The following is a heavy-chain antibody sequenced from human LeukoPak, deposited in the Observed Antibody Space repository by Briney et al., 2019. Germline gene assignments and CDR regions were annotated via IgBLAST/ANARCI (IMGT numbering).Heavy chain of an antibody. CDR1: GGSISSYY. CDR3: ARDDGYKVDY. CDR2: IYYSGST. D-gene: IGHD5-24*01. Sequence: SETLSLTCTVSGGSISSYYWSWIRQPPGEGLEWIGYIYYSGSTNYNPSLKSRVTISVDTSKNQFSLKLSSVTAADTAVYYCARDDGYKVDYWGQGTLVTVSS. V-gene: IGHV4-59*01. J-gene: IGHJ4*02.